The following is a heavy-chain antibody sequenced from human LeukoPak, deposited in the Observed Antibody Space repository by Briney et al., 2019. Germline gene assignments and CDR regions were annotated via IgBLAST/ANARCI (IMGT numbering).Heavy chain of an antibody. CDR2: INSDGSST. CDR1: GFTFSSYW. D-gene: IGHD2-2*01. CDR3: HLVVPAANGDI. J-gene: IGHJ3*02. Sequence: GGSLRLSCAASGFTFSSYWMHWVRQAPGKGLVWVSRINSDGSSTSYADSVKGRFTISRDNAKNTLYLQMNSLRAEDTAVYYCHLVVPAANGDIWGQGTMVTVSS. V-gene: IGHV3-74*01.